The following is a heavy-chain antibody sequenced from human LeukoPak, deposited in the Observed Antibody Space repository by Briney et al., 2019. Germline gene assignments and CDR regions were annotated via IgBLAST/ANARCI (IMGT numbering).Heavy chain of an antibody. Sequence: PSETLSLTCTVSGGSISSSSYYWGWIRQPPGKGLEWIGSIYYSGSTYYNPSLKSRVTISVATSKNQFSLKLSSVTAADTAVYYCARINYYDSSGYAFDIWGQGTMVTVSS. J-gene: IGHJ3*02. CDR3: ARINYYDSSGYAFDI. D-gene: IGHD3-22*01. CDR2: IYYSGST. V-gene: IGHV4-39*07. CDR1: GGSISSSSYY.